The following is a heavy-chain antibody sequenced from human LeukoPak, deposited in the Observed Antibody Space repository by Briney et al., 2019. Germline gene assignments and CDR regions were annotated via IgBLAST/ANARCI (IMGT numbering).Heavy chain of an antibody. CDR3: ATWEPTFDY. V-gene: IGHV3-30-3*01. CDR2: ISYDGSNK. D-gene: IGHD1-26*01. Sequence: GRSLRLSCAASGFTFSSYAMHWVRQAPGKGLEWVAVISYDGSNKYYADSVKGRFTISRDNSKNTLYLQMNSLRAEDTAVYYCATWEPTFDYWGQGTLVTVSS. J-gene: IGHJ4*02. CDR1: GFTFSSYA.